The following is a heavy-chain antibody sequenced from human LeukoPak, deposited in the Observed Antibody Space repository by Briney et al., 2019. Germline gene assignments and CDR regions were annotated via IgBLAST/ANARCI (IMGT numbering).Heavy chain of an antibody. CDR1: GYTFTSYY. J-gene: IGHJ4*02. CDR3: ARATIFGVVIFSLDY. V-gene: IGHV1-46*01. Sequence: ASVKVSCKASGYTFTSYYMHWVRQAPGQGLEWMGIINPSCGSTSYAQKFQGRVTMTRDTSTSTVYMELSSLRSEDTAVYYCARATIFGVVIFSLDYWGQGTLVTVSS. CDR2: INPSCGST. D-gene: IGHD3-3*01.